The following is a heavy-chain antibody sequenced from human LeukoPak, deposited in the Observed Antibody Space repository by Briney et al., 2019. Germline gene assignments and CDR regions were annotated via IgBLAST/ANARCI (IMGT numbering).Heavy chain of an antibody. D-gene: IGHD6-19*01. Sequence: ASVKVSCRASGYTFTSYYMHWGRRAPGQGREWMGIINPSGGSTSYAQKFQGRVTMTRDTSTSTVYMELSSLRSEDTAVYYCARGGRSGWYYWGQGTLVTVSS. CDR2: INPSGGST. CDR1: GYTFTSYY. V-gene: IGHV1-46*01. CDR3: ARGGRSGWYY. J-gene: IGHJ4*02.